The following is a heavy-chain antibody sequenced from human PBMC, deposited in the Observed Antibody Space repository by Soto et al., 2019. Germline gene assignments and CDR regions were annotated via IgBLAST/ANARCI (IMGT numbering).Heavy chain of an antibody. J-gene: IGHJ3*02. V-gene: IGHV2-5*01. Sequence: SGPTLVNPTQTLTLTCTFSGFSLSTSGVGVGWIRQPPGKALEWLALIYWNDDKRYSPSLKSRLTITKDTSKNQVVLTMTNMDPVDTATYYCAHSPLFDRHATLRYRNAFDIWGQGTMVTVSS. CDR2: IYWNDDK. D-gene: IGHD3-16*02. CDR3: AHSPLFDRHATLRYRNAFDI. CDR1: GFSLSTSGVG.